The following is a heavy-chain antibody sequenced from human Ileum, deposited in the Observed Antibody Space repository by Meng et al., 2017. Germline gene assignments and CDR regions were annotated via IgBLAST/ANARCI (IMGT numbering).Heavy chain of an antibody. Sequence: QVQLQESVPGLVKVAQTLSSIVTVSGGSIGSAAYYWTWIRQHPAKGLEWIGYIHYTGSTSYNPSLESRTSTSIDTSNNQFSLKVTSVTAADTAVYYCARGVSAAGLFDNWGPGTLVTVSS. J-gene: IGHJ4*02. CDR2: IHYTGST. D-gene: IGHD2-2*01. CDR3: ARGVSAAGLFDN. CDR1: GGSIGSAAYY. V-gene: IGHV4-31*03.